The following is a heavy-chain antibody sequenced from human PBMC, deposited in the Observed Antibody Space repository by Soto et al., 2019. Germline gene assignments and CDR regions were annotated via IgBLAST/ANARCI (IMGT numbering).Heavy chain of an antibody. Sequence: QLQLQESGPGLVKPSETPSLTCTVSGGSISSSSYYWGWIRQPPGKGLEWIGSIYYSGSTYYNPSLKSRVTISVDTSKNQFSLKLSSVTAADTAVYYCATLLWFGESIDYWGQGTLVTVSS. J-gene: IGHJ4*02. CDR2: IYYSGST. CDR3: ATLLWFGESIDY. D-gene: IGHD3-10*01. V-gene: IGHV4-39*05. CDR1: GGSISSSSYY.